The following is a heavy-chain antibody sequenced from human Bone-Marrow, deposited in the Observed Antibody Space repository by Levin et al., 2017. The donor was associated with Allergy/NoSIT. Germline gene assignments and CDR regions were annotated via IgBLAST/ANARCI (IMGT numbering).Heavy chain of an antibody. CDR1: GFTFSDYS. CDR3: ARLLRVWGSFRRESDY. V-gene: IGHV3-11*01. CDR2: ISSADSSI. D-gene: IGHD3-16*02. Sequence: GESLKISCAASGFTFSDYSMTWIRQAPGKGLEWISYISSADSSIYYADSVKGRFTISRDNAKNSLYLQMNSLTADDTALYYCARLLRVWGSFRRESDYWGQGTLVTVSS. J-gene: IGHJ4*02.